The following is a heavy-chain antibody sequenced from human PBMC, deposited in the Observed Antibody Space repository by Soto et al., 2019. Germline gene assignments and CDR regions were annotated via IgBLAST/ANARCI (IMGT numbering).Heavy chain of an antibody. Sequence: VGSLRLSCAASGFTFSTYVISWVRQAPGKGLEWVSGITGSGMTTYYADSVKGRFTISRDNSKNTLYLQMNNLRAEDTAVYFCAKDGGADLSAYGMDVWGLGTTVTVSS. V-gene: IGHV3-23*01. CDR3: AKDGGADLSAYGMDV. CDR1: GFTFSTYV. J-gene: IGHJ6*02. CDR2: ITGSGMTT. D-gene: IGHD3-10*01.